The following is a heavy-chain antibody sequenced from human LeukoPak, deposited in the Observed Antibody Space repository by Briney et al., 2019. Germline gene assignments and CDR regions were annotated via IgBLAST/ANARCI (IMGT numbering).Heavy chain of an antibody. D-gene: IGHD1-26*01. V-gene: IGHV3-48*01. CDR2: ISSSSSTI. CDR3: ARDFSWELIPYYFDY. Sequence: PGGSLRLSCAASGFTFSSYSMNWVRQGPGKGLEWVSYISSSSSTIYYADSVKGRFTISRDNAKNSLYLQMSSLRAEDTAVYYCARDFSWELIPYYFDYWGQGTLVTVSS. J-gene: IGHJ4*02. CDR1: GFTFSSYS.